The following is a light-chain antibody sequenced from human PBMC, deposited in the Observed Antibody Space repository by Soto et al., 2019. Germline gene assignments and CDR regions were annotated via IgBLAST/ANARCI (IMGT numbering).Light chain of an antibody. CDR2: ADN. Sequence: QSVLAQPPSASGTPGQRVSISCSGSSSNIGSNSVQWHQQLPGTAPNLLIYADNQRPSGVPDRFSGSKSGTSASLAITGLQSGDEADYYCAAWDYSLNGFVFGTGTKVTVL. V-gene: IGLV1-44*01. CDR1: SSNIGSNS. J-gene: IGLJ1*01. CDR3: AAWDYSLNGFV.